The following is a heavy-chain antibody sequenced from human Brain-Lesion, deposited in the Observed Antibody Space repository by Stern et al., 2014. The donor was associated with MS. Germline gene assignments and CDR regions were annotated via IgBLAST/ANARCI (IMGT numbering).Heavy chain of an antibody. CDR3: AGEEDIRYCSGGSCTGNWFDP. J-gene: IGHJ5*02. CDR2: IYYSGNT. D-gene: IGHD2-15*01. CDR1: GGSVSSTSYA. V-gene: IGHV4-39*02. Sequence: VQLVESGPGLVKPSETLSLTCTVAGGSVSSTSYAWAWIRQPPGKGLEWIGTIYYSGNTYYSPSLKSRLTISLDPPKNHFSRQLRSGTAADTAVYYCAGEEDIRYCSGGSCTGNWFDPWGQGTLVTVSS.